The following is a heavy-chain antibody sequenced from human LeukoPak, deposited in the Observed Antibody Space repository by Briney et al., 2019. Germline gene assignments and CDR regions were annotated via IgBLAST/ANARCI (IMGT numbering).Heavy chain of an antibody. J-gene: IGHJ4*02. CDR3: ARVKVFFWSGYFDY. D-gene: IGHD3-3*01. CDR1: GGSFSGYY. Sequence: NPSETLSLTCAVYGGSFSGYYWSWIRQPPGKGLEWIGEINHSGSTNYNPSLKSRVTISVDTSKNQFSLKLSSVTAADTAVYYCARVKVFFWSGYFDYWGQGTLVTVSS. V-gene: IGHV4-34*01. CDR2: INHSGST.